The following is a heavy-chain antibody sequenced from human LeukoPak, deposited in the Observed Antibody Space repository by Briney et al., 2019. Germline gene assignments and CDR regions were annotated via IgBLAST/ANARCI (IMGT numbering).Heavy chain of an antibody. CDR2: IIPIFGTA. CDR3: ARGGCSSTSCLSYYYGMDV. J-gene: IGHJ6*02. Sequence: SVKVSCKASEGTFSSYAISWVRQAPGQGLEWMGGIIPIFGTANYAQKFQGRVTITADESTSTAYMELSSLRSEDTAVYYCARGGCSSTSCLSYYYGMDVWGQGTTVTVSS. CDR1: EGTFSSYA. V-gene: IGHV1-69*13. D-gene: IGHD2-2*01.